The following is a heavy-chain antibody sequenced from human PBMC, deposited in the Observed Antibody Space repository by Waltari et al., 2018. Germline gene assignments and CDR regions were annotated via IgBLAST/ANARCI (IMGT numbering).Heavy chain of an antibody. CDR1: GGSISSSSYY. CDR3: ARSTGSTNLWFREYIFDY. CDR2: IYYSGST. J-gene: IGHJ4*02. Sequence: QLQLQESGPGLVKPSETLSLTCTVSGGSISSSSYYWGCVRQPPRKGLEWIGSIYYSGSTYYNPSLKSRVTISVDTSKNQFSLKLSSVTAADTAVYYCARSTGSTNLWFREYIFDYWGQGTLVTVSS. V-gene: IGHV4-39*07. D-gene: IGHD3-10*01.